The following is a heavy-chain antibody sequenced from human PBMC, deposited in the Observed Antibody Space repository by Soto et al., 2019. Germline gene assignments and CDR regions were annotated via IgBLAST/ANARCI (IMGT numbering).Heavy chain of an antibody. J-gene: IGHJ6*03. CDR2: IIPILGIA. CDR3: ARNDYYYYYMDV. Sequence: QVQLVQSGAEVKKPGSSVKVSCKASGGTFSSYTISWVRQAPGQGLEWMGRIIPILGIANYAQKFQGRVTITADKSTSTAYMELSSLRSADTAVYYCARNDYYYYYMDVWGKGTTVTVSS. V-gene: IGHV1-69*02. CDR1: GGTFSSYT.